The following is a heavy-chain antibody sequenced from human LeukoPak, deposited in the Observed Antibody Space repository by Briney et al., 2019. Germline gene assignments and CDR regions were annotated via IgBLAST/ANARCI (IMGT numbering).Heavy chain of an antibody. J-gene: IGHJ5*02. D-gene: IGHD3-10*01. CDR3: ARSVVWFGSPYNWFDP. CDR2: INPNSGGT. V-gene: IGHV1-2*06. CDR1: GYTFTGCY. Sequence: ASVKVSCKASGYTFTGCYMHWVRQAPGQGLEWMGRINPNSGGTNYAQKFQGRVTMTRDTSISTAYMELSRLRSDDTAVYYCARSVVWFGSPYNWFDPWGQGTLVTVSS.